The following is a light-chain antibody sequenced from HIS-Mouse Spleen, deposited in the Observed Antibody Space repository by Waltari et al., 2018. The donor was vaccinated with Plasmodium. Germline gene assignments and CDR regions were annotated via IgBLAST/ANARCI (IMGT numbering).Light chain of an antibody. CDR1: SPTIGSNS. J-gene: IGLJ3*02. V-gene: IGLV1-47*01. Sequence: QSVLTPPPSASGTPGQRVTLSCAGSSPTIGSNSVTWYQQLPGTAPKLHIYRNNQRPSGVPDRFSGSKFGTSASLAISGLRSEDEADYYCAAWDDSLSGPVFGGGTKLTVL. CDR2: RNN. CDR3: AAWDDSLSGPV.